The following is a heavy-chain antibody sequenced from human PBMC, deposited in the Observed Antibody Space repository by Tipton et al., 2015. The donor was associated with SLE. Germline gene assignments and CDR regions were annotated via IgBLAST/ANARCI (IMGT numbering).Heavy chain of an antibody. D-gene: IGHD2-15*01. J-gene: IGHJ6*02. CDR2: IYTSGST. CDR3: ARDVVVVPSYGMDV. V-gene: IGHV4-61*02. CDR1: GGSISSGSYY. Sequence: TLSLTCTVSGGSISSGSYYWSWIRQPAGKGLEWIGRIYTSGSTNYNPSLKSRVTISVDTSKNQFSLKLSSVTAADTAVYYCARDVVVVPSYGMDVWGQGTTVTVSS.